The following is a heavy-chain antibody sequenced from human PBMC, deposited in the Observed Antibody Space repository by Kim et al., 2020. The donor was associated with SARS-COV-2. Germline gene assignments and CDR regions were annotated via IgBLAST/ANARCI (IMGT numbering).Heavy chain of an antibody. CDR2: NSGDGRER. CDR1: GFTFSVYA. V-gene: IGHV3-30*01. J-gene: IGHJ4*02. CDR3: ARDATSDPNDLDY. Sequence: GGSLRLSCEASGFTFSVYAIHWVRQTPGKGLECVGVNSGDGRERYYADSLKGRFTISRDNSKNTVYLQMTSLKTDVTAVYYCARDATSDPNDLDYWGQGTLVTVSS. D-gene: IGHD1-1*01.